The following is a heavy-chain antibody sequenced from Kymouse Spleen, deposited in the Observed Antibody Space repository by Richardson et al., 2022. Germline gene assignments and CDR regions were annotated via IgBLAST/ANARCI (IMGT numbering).Heavy chain of an antibody. D-gene: IGHD6-13*01,IGHD6-25*01,IGHD6-6*01. CDR2: IYYSGST. CDR1: GGSISSSSYY. Sequence: QLQLQESGPGLVKPSETLSLTCTVSGGSISSSSYYWGWIRQPPGKGLEWIGSIYYSGSTYYNPSLKSRVTISVDTSKNQFSLKLSSVTAADTAVYYCARGDSSRLSFDYWGQGTLVTVSS. V-gene: IGHV4-39*01. CDR3: ARGDSSRLSFDY. J-gene: IGHJ4*02.